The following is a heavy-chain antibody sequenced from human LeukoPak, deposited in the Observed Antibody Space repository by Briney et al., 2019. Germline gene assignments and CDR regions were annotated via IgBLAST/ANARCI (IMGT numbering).Heavy chain of an antibody. Sequence: ASVKVSCKASGFTFTSYDINWVRQATGQGLEWMGWMNPNSGNTGYAQKFQGRVTMTRNTSISTAYMELSSLRSEDTAVYYCARARYGGNCFDYWGQGTLVTVSS. CDR1: GFTFTSYD. J-gene: IGHJ4*02. V-gene: IGHV1-8*01. CDR3: ARARYGGNCFDY. D-gene: IGHD4-23*01. CDR2: MNPNSGNT.